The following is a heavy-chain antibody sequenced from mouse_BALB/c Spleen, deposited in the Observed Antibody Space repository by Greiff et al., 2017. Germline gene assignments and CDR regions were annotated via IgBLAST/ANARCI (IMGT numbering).Heavy chain of an antibody. CDR3: ARADYSAMDY. CDR1: GFTFTDYY. CDR2: IRNKANGYTT. Sequence: EVMLVESGGGLVQPGGSLRLSCATSGFTFTDYYMSWVRQPPGKALEWLGFIRNKANGYTTEYSASVKGRFTISRDNSQIILYLQMNTLRAEDSATYYCARADYSAMDYWGQGTSVTVAS. V-gene: IGHV7-3*02. J-gene: IGHJ4*01.